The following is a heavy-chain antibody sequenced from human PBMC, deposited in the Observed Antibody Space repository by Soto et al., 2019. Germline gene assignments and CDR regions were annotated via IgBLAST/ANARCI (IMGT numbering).Heavy chain of an antibody. J-gene: IGHJ6*02. CDR1: GYSFTSYW. D-gene: IGHD2-2*01. CDR3: ERVVHAAIDYYGMDV. V-gene: IGHV5-10-1*01. CDR2: IDPSDSYT. Sequence: GESLKISCKGSGYSFTSYWISWVRQMPGKGLEWMGRIDPSDSYTNYSPSFQGHVTISADKSISTAYLQWSSLKASDTAMYYCERVVHAAIDYYGMDVWGQGTTVTVSS.